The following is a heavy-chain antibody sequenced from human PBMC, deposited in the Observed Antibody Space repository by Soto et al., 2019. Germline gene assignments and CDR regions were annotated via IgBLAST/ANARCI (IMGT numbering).Heavy chain of an antibody. CDR2: MNPNSGNT. V-gene: IGHV1-8*01. CDR3: ARWPDGYYYYGMDV. CDR1: GYTFTSYD. Sequence: QVQLVQSGAEVKKPGASVKVSCKASGYTFTSYDINWVRQATGQGLEWMGWMNPNSGNTGYAQKLQGRVTITRNTSISTAYMELSSLRSEDTAVYYCARWPDGYYYYGMDVWGQGTTVTVSS. J-gene: IGHJ6*02.